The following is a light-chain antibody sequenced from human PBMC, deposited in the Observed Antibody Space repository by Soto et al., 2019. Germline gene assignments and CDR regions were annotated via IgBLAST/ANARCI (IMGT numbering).Light chain of an antibody. J-gene: IGKJ5*01. Sequence: EIVLTQSPATLSLSPGERATLSCRASQSVRRYLAWYQQKPGQAPRLLIYDASTRTTGLPARFSGSGSETVFTRTITSLEPEDFAVYYCQQRNNWPPSTCGQGTRLEIK. V-gene: IGKV3-11*01. CDR3: QQRNNWPPST. CDR2: DAS. CDR1: QSVRRY.